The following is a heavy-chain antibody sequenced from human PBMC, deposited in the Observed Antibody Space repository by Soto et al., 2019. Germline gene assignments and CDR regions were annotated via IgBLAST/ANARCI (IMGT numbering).Heavy chain of an antibody. Sequence: GGSLRLSCAASGFTFSSYAMSWVRQAPGKGLEWFSAISGSGGSTYYADSVKGRFTISRDNSKNTLYLQMNRLRAEDTAVYYCAKVLRSRYDAFDIWGQGTLVTVSS. CDR3: AKVLRSRYDAFDI. CDR2: ISGSGGST. CDR1: GFTFSSYA. J-gene: IGHJ3*02. D-gene: IGHD3-3*01. V-gene: IGHV3-23*01.